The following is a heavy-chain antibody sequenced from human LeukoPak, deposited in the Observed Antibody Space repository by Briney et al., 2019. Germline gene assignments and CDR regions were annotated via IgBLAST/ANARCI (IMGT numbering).Heavy chain of an antibody. V-gene: IGHV4-61*02. J-gene: IGHJ6*03. CDR2: IYTSGST. D-gene: IGHD3-3*01. CDR1: GGSISSGSYY. Sequence: SQTLSLTCTVSGGSISSGSYYWSWIRQPAGKGLEWIGRIYTSGSTNCNPSLKSRVTISVDTSKNQFSLKLSSVTAADTAVYYCARISEAIFGVGYYYYYMDVWGKGTTVTVSS. CDR3: ARISEAIFGVGYYYYYMDV.